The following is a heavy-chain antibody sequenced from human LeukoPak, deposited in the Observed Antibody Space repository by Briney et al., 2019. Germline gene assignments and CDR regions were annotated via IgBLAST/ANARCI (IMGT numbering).Heavy chain of an antibody. CDR1: GFTVSSNY. J-gene: IGHJ4*02. D-gene: IGHD5-24*01. CDR3: ARDRGGDGINYYFDY. Sequence: PGGSLRLSCAASGFTVSSNYMSWVRQAPGKGLEWVSVIYSCGSTYYADSVKGRFTISRDNSKNTLYLQVNSLRAEDTAVYYCARDRGGDGINYYFDYWGQGTLVTVSS. CDR2: IYSCGST. V-gene: IGHV3-66*03.